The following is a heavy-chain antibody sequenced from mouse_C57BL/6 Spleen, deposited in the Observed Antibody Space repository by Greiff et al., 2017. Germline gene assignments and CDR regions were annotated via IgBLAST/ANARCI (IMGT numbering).Heavy chain of an antibody. CDR1: GFTFSDYG. CDR2: ISSGSSNI. J-gene: IGHJ3*01. CDR3: ARPQGDPTWFAY. V-gene: IGHV5-17*01. D-gene: IGHD3-2*02. Sequence: EVKVEESGGGLVKPGGSLKLSCAASGFTFSDYGMHWVRQAPEKGLEWVAYISSGSSNIYYADTVKGRFTLTRDNAKNTLFLHMTRLRSEDTAMYYCARPQGDPTWFAYWGKGTLVTVSA.